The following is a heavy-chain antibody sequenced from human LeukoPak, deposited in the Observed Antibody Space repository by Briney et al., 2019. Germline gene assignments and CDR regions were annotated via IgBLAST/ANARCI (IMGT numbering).Heavy chain of an antibody. CDR1: GFTFSTYS. CDR2: ITRSSIYK. CDR3: ARVRYDGSGYYSISDY. Sequence: GGSLRLSCAASGFTFSTYSMNWVRQAPGKGLEWVSSITRSSIYKYYADSVKSRFTISRDNAKNSLCLNSLRAEDTAVYYCARVRYDGSGYYSISDYWGQGTLVTVSS. J-gene: IGHJ4*02. V-gene: IGHV3-21*01. D-gene: IGHD3-22*01.